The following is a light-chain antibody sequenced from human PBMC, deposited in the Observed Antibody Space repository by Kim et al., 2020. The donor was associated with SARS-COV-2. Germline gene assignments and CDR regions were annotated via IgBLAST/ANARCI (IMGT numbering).Light chain of an antibody. CDR1: QSVSTY. Sequence: PGERATLSCRASQSVSTYLAWYQQKPGQAPRLLIYDASNRATGIPARFSGSGSGTDFTLTISSLEPEDFAVYYCQQRDNWWTFGHGTKVDIK. CDR2: DAS. J-gene: IGKJ1*01. V-gene: IGKV3-11*01. CDR3: QQRDNWWT.